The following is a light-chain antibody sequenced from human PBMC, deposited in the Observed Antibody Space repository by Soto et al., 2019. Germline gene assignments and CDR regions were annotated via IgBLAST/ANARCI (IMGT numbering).Light chain of an antibody. CDR1: QNVTSRY. CDR2: GAF. Sequence: EIVLTQSPGTLSLSPGERATLSCRASQNVTSRYLAWYQQKPGQAPRLLIFGAFSRATGIPDRFSGSGSGTDFTLTISRLEPEDFAVYHCQHYGTSHTFGQGTKLE. CDR3: QHYGTSHT. J-gene: IGKJ2*01. V-gene: IGKV3-20*01.